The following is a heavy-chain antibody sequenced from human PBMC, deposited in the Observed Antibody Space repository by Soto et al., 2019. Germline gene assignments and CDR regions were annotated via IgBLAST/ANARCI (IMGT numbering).Heavy chain of an antibody. CDR1: GYSFTNYW. CDR3: ARHGFYGDYSSNYFDP. Sequence: GESLKISCKGSGYSFTNYWLAWVRQIPWKGLEYMGLSYPSDSDTRYSPSFQGQVTISADKSISTAYLQWSSLKASDTAIYYCARHGFYGDYSSNYFDPWGQGTLVTASS. D-gene: IGHD4-17*01. CDR2: SYPSDSDT. V-gene: IGHV5-51*01. J-gene: IGHJ5*02.